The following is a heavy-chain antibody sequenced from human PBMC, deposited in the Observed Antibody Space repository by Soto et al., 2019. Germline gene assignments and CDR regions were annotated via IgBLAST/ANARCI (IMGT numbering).Heavy chain of an antibody. J-gene: IGHJ6*02. V-gene: IGHV1-69*13. CDR1: GGTFSSYA. CDR2: IIPIFGTA. Sequence: SVKVSCKASGGTFSSYAISWVRQAPGQGLEWMGGIIPIFGTANYAQKFQGRVTITADESTSTAYMELSSLRSEDTAVYYCARVPRITMAGGYYYYGMDVWDQGTTVTVSS. D-gene: IGHD3-10*02. CDR3: ARVPRITMAGGYYYYGMDV.